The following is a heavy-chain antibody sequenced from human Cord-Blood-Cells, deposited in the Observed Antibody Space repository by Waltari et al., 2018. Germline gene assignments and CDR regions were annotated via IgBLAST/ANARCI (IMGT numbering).Heavy chain of an antibody. CDR2: IKQDGSEK. Sequence: EVQLVESGGGLVQPGGSLRLSCAAAGFTFSSYWMSWFRQAPGKGLEWVANIKQDGSEKYYVDSVKGRFTIARDSAKISRYLQMNSLRAEDTAVYYCARGGKTSIAARPGAVDIWGQGTMVTVSS. CDR1: GFTFSSYW. CDR3: ARGGKTSIAARPGAVDI. D-gene: IGHD6-6*01. J-gene: IGHJ3*02. V-gene: IGHV3-7*01.